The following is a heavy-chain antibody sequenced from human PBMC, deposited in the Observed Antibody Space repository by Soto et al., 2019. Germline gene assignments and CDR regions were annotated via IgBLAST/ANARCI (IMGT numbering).Heavy chain of an antibody. CDR2: IIPIFGTT. CDR1: GGTFSSYA. Sequence: QVQLVQSGTEVKKPGSAVKVSCKASGGTFSSYAISWVRQAPGQGLAWLGGIIPIFGTTNYAEKFQGRASITAVESTSTAYVGLSSLRSEDTAVYYCAGSFKYGSGTFDAFDLWGQGTMVTVSS. D-gene: IGHD3-10*01. V-gene: IGHV1-69*01. J-gene: IGHJ3*01. CDR3: AGSFKYGSGTFDAFDL.